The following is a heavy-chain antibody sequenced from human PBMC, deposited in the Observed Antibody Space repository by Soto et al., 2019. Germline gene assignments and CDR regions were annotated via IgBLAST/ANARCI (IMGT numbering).Heavy chain of an antibody. D-gene: IGHD3-22*01. CDR3: AKDMVEYYDSSDSVYYFDY. J-gene: IGHJ4*02. CDR2: ISGSGGST. V-gene: IGHV3-23*01. CDR1: GFTFSSYA. Sequence: PGGSLRLSCAASGFTFSSYAMSWVRQAPGKGLEWVSAISGSGGSTYYADSVKGRFTISRDNSKNTLYLQMNSLRAEDTAVYYCAKDMVEYYDSSDSVYYFDYWGQGTLVTVSS.